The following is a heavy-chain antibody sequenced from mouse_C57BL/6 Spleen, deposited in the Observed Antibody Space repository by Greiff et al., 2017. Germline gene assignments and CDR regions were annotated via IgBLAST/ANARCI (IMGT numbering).Heavy chain of an antibody. CDR1: GYAFSSSW. V-gene: IGHV1-82*01. CDR3: AKDYYGSSSAMDY. Sequence: QVQLQQSGPELVKPGASVKISCKASGYAFSSSWMNWVKQRPGKGLEWIGRIYPGDGDTNYNGKFKGKATLTADKSSSTAYMQLSSLPSEDSAVYFCAKDYYGSSSAMDYWGQGTSVTVSS. D-gene: IGHD1-1*01. CDR2: IYPGDGDT. J-gene: IGHJ4*01.